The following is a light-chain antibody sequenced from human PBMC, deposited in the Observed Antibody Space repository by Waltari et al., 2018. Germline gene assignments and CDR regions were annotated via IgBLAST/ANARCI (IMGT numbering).Light chain of an antibody. CDR2: GAS. J-gene: IGKJ1*01. CDR1: QGVSRA. V-gene: IGKV3-20*01. CDR3: QHYLRLPAT. Sequence: EIVLTQSPGTLSLSPGERATLSCRASQGVSRALAWYQQKPGQAPRPPIYGASNRATGIPDRFSGSGSGTDFSLTISSLEPEDFAVYYCQHYLRLPATFGQGTKVEIK.